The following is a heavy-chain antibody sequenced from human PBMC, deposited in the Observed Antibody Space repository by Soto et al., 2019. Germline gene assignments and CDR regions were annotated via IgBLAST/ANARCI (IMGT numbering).Heavy chain of an antibody. CDR2: IRPSGDNT. CDR1: GFPFSTYE. D-gene: IGHD2-15*01. Sequence: GGSLRLSCAASGFPFSTYEMTWVRQAPGKGLEWVSVIRPSGDNTYYADSVKGRFTISRDNSKNTLYLQVNSLRAEDTALYYCVKGGWLDYWGQGTVVTVSS. J-gene: IGHJ4*02. V-gene: IGHV3-23*01. CDR3: VKGGWLDY.